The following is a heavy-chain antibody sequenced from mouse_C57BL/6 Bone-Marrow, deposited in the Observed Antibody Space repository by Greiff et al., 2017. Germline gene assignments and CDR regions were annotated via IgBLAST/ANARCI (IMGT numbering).Heavy chain of an antibody. V-gene: IGHV5-6*02. CDR1: GFTFSSYG. CDR3: ARREAYSFAY. Sequence: EVKLVESGGDLVKPGGSLKLSCAASGFTFSSYGMSWVRQTPDKRLEWVATISSGGSYTYYPDSVKGRFTISRDNAKNTLYLQMSSLKSEDTSMYYCARREAYSFAYWGQGTLVTVSA. D-gene: IGHD2-10*01. CDR2: ISSGGSYT. J-gene: IGHJ3*01.